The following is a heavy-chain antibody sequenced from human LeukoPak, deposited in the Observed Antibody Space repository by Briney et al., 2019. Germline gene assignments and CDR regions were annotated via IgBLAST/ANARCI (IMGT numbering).Heavy chain of an antibody. CDR1: GFTFSDYY. CDR2: ISSSGNSI. V-gene: IGHV3-11*01. CDR3: ARDRRAVTGGFDY. D-gene: IGHD6-19*01. J-gene: IGHJ4*02. Sequence: GESLRLSCAASGFTFSDYYMNWIRQAPGKGLERVPYISSSGNSIYYADSVKGRFTISRDNAKNSLYLQMNSLRAEETAVYYCARDRRAVTGGFDYWGQGTLVTVSS.